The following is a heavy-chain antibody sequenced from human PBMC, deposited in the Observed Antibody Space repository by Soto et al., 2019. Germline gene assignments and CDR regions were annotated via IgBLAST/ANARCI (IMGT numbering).Heavy chain of an antibody. CDR1: GGSFSGYY. V-gene: IGHV4-34*01. CDR2: INHSGST. D-gene: IGHD6-13*01. CDR3: ARWGIAAAGTWNWFDP. J-gene: IGHJ5*02. Sequence: PSETLSLTCAVYGGSFSGYYWSWIRQPPGKGLEWIGEINHSGSTNYNPSLKSRVTISIDTSKNQFSLKLSSVTAADTAVYYCARWGIAAAGTWNWFDPWGQGTLVTVSS.